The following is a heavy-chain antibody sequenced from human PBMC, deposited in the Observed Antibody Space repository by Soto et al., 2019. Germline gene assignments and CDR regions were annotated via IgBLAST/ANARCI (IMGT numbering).Heavy chain of an antibody. CDR3: ARCIQQDHYYGMDV. J-gene: IGHJ6*02. CDR1: GYTFYSHS. Sequence: QAQLVQSGAEVKKPGASVKVSCKASGYTFYSHSISWVRQAPGQGLEWMGRISADNGNTKYAQKFRGRVTMTTDTSTSTVYMELRNLGSDDTAVYYCARCIQQDHYYGMDVWGQGTTVTVSS. V-gene: IGHV1-18*01. D-gene: IGHD1-1*01. CDR2: ISADNGNT.